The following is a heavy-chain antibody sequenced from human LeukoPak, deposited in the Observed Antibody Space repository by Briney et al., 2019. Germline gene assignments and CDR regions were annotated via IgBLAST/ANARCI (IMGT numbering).Heavy chain of an antibody. Sequence: PGGSLRLSCTASGFTFSNYGMHWVRQAPGKGLEWVAFIRYDGSNKYYADSVKGRFTISRDNSKNTLYLQMNSLRAEDTAVYYCAKGLSGYWYFDLWGRGTLVTVSS. D-gene: IGHD3-10*01. CDR1: GFTFSNYG. V-gene: IGHV3-30*02. CDR2: IRYDGSNK. J-gene: IGHJ2*01. CDR3: AKGLSGYWYFDL.